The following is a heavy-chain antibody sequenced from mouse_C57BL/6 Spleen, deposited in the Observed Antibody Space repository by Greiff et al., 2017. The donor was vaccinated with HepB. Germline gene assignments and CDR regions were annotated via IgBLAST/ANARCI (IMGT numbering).Heavy chain of an antibody. V-gene: IGHV1-82*01. Sequence: QVQLQQSGPELVKPGASVKISCKASGYAFSSSWMNWVKQRPGKGLEWIGRIYPGDGDTNYNGKFKGKATLTADKSSSTAYMQLSSLTSEDSAVYFCARGVYYGNYLDYWGQGTTLTGSS. CDR1: GYAFSSSW. CDR3: ARGVYYGNYLDY. J-gene: IGHJ2*01. CDR2: IYPGDGDT. D-gene: IGHD2-1*01.